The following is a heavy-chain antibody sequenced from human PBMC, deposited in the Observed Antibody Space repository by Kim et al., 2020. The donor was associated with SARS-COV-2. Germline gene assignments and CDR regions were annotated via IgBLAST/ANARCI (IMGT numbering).Heavy chain of an antibody. J-gene: IGHJ4*02. CDR1: HGSINNNF. CDR3: ARGPAQGAPLDY. Sequence: SETLSLTCTVSHGSINNNFWSWIRQLAWQGLEWIGRVYSSGIADYNPSLKSRVIMSLDTSKNQFSLRLNYVTAADSAVYYCARGPAQGAPLDYWGQGTLVSVSS. CDR2: VYSSGIA. V-gene: IGHV4-4*07.